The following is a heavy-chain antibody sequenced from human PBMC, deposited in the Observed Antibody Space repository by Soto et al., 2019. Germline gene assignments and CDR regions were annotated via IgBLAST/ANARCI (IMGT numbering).Heavy chain of an antibody. Sequence: GGSLRLSCAASGFTFSRYWMHWVRQVPGEGLVWVSRIKTDGTTTNYADSVKGRFTISRDNAKNTLYLQMDSLRAEDTAMYYCARDYLGPAGGATGYGMDVWGQGTTVTVSS. J-gene: IGHJ6*02. D-gene: IGHD2-8*02. CDR2: IKTDGTTT. CDR3: ARDYLGPAGGATGYGMDV. V-gene: IGHV3-74*01. CDR1: GFTFSRYW.